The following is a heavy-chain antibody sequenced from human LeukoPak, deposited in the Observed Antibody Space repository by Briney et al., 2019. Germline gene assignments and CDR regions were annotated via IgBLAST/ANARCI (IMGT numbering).Heavy chain of an antibody. D-gene: IGHD3-22*01. Sequence: SETLSLTCTVSGGPISSYYWSWIRQPPGKGLEWIGYIYYSGSTNYNPSLKSRVTISVDTSKNQFSLKLSSVTAADTAVYYCARVLRYYYDSSGYSDTIYYFDYWGQGTLVTVSS. J-gene: IGHJ4*02. CDR1: GGPISSYY. V-gene: IGHV4-59*01. CDR3: ARVLRYYYDSSGYSDTIYYFDY. CDR2: IYYSGST.